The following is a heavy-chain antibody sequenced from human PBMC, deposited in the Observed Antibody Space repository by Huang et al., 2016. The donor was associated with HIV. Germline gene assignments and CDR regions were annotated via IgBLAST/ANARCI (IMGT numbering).Heavy chain of an antibody. Sequence: QVQLVQSGTEVKRSGASVKVSCKVSGYTLTELSMHWVRQAPGKGLEWMGGVDPEDGETIYAQKFQGRITMTEDTSTDTAYMELSSLRSEDTAVYYCATRMDRCERYVDTAVQFDYWGQGTLVTVSS. D-gene: IGHD5-18*01. J-gene: IGHJ4*02. V-gene: IGHV1-24*01. CDR1: GYTLTELS. CDR3: ATRMDRCERYVDTAVQFDY. CDR2: VDPEDGET.